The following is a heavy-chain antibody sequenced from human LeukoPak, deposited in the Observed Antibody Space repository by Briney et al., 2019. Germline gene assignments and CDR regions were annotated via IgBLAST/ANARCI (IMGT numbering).Heavy chain of an antibody. Sequence: ASVKVSCKASGYTSIRYYMHWVRQAPGQGLEWMGTINPSGGSTSYAQKFQGRVTMTRDTSTSTVYMELSRLRSEDTAVYYCARGGYGDRIDYWGQGTLVSVSS. D-gene: IGHD4-17*01. CDR3: ARGGYGDRIDY. V-gene: IGHV1-46*01. J-gene: IGHJ4*02. CDR2: INPSGGST. CDR1: GYTSIRYY.